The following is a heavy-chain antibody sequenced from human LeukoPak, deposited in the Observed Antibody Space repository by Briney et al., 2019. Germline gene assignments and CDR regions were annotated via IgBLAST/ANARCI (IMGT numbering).Heavy chain of an antibody. CDR3: ARDRTYYDSTGYYYDF. D-gene: IGHD3-22*01. Sequence: SETLSLTCTVSGDSISSHYWSWIRQPAGRGLEWIARTSGSGSTNYNPSLKSRVTLSVDTSKNQFSLNLSSVTAADTAVYYCARDRTYYDSTGYYYDFWGQGTLVTVSS. J-gene: IGHJ4*02. V-gene: IGHV4-4*07. CDR2: TSGSGST. CDR1: GDSISSHY.